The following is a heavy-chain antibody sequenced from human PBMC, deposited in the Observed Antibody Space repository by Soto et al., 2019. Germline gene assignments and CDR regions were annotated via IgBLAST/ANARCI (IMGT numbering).Heavy chain of an antibody. V-gene: IGHV3-23*01. J-gene: IGHJ4*02. CDR1: GFTFSSYA. CDR3: AKLYSSGWSPLGLFDY. CDR2: ISGSGGST. D-gene: IGHD6-19*01. Sequence: PGGSLRLSCAASGFTFSSYAMSWVRQAPGKGLEWVSAISGSGGSTYYADSVKGRFTISRDNSKNTLYLQMNSLRAEDTAVYYCAKLYSSGWSPLGLFDYWGQGTLVTVSS.